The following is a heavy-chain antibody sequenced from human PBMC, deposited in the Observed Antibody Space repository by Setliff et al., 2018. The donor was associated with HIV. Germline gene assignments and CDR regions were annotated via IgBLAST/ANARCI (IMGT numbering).Heavy chain of an antibody. Sequence: WASVKVSCKVSGYTLTELSMHWVRQAPGKGLEWMGGFDPEDGETIYAQKFQGRVTMTEDTSTDTAYMELSSLRSEDTAVYYCATDRILGYCSSTSCSNAFDIWGQGTMVTVSS. CDR1: GYTLTELS. V-gene: IGHV1-24*01. CDR2: FDPEDGET. CDR3: ATDRILGYCSSTSCSNAFDI. J-gene: IGHJ3*02. D-gene: IGHD2-2*01.